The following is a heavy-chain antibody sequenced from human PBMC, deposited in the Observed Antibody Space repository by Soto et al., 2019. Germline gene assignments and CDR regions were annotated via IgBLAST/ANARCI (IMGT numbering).Heavy chain of an antibody. CDR3: ARGRYGDY. CDR1: GYTFTSYG. J-gene: IGHJ4*02. Sequence: QVHLVQSGAEVKKPGASVKVSCKASGYTFTSYGITWVRQAPGQGLEWMGWISAHNGNTDNAQKLQGRGIVTRDTATSTASMELRSLISDDTAVYYCARGRYGDYWGQGALVTVSS. CDR2: ISAHNGNT. V-gene: IGHV1-18*01. D-gene: IGHD1-1*01.